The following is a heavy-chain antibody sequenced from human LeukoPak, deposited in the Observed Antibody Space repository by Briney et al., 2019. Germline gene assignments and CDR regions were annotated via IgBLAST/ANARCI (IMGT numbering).Heavy chain of an antibody. CDR1: GFTFSNYW. J-gene: IGHJ4*02. CDR2: INSDGRNT. V-gene: IGHV3-74*01. Sequence: GGSLRLSCAASGFTFSNYWMHWVRQAPGKGLVWVSHINSDGRNTTYADSLTARFTISRDNAKNTLYLQMNSLRAEDTAVYYCARVLAQQQGYWGQGTLVTVSS. CDR3: ARVLAQQQGY. D-gene: IGHD6-13*01.